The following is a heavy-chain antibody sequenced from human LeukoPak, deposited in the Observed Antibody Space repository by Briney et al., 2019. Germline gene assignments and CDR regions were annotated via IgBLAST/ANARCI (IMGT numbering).Heavy chain of an antibody. V-gene: IGHV1-24*01. CDR3: AAGRPYSLLDY. D-gene: IGHD5-18*01. Sequence: ASVKVSCTVSGSSLTELSLYWVRQAPGKGLEWMGGFDVIDGETFYAQKFQGRVTMTEDSSADTAYMKLRSLTSDDTALYYCAAGRPYSLLDYWGQGTLVTVSS. J-gene: IGHJ4*02. CDR2: FDVIDGET. CDR1: GSSLTELS.